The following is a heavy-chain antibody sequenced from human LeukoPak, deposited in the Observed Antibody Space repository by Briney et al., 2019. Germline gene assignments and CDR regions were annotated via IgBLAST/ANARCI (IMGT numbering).Heavy chain of an antibody. D-gene: IGHD7-27*01. J-gene: IGHJ4*02. CDR2: INPSGSST. CDR1: GYTFTSYY. V-gene: IGHV1-46*01. Sequence: ASVKVSCKASGYTFTSYYMHWVRQAPGQGLEWMGVINPSGSSTSYAQKFQGRVTMTRDTSTSTVYMELSSLRSEDTAVYYCARGPPNWGYDYWGQGTLVTVSS. CDR3: ARGPPNWGYDY.